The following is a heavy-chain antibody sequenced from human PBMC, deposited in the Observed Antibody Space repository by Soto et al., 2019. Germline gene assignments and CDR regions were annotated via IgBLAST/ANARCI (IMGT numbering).Heavy chain of an antibody. Sequence: SETLSLTCTVSGGSISSSSYYWGWIRQPPGKGLEWIGSIYYSGSTYYNPSLKSGVTISVDTSKNQFSLKLSFFTAANSAGYYCARSYGYYSDSWGKGSLVTVSS. D-gene: IGHD4-17*01. CDR2: IYYSGST. CDR3: ARSYGYYSDS. V-gene: IGHV4-39*01. J-gene: IGHJ4*02. CDR1: GGSISSSSYY.